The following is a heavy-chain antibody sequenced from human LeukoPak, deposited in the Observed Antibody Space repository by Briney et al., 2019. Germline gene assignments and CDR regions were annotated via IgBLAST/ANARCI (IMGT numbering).Heavy chain of an antibody. V-gene: IGHV3-7*04. J-gene: IGHJ4*02. CDR3: ARGLSGSSSPLYPFDS. D-gene: IGHD6-6*01. Sequence: GGSLRLSCAASGFTFSRSWMTWVRQAPGKGLEWVANINQDGSDKSSVDSVRGRFTISRDNAKNSLYLQMNSLRAEDTAVYYCARGLSGSSSPLYPFDSWGQGALVTVSS. CDR1: GFTFSRSW. CDR2: INQDGSDK.